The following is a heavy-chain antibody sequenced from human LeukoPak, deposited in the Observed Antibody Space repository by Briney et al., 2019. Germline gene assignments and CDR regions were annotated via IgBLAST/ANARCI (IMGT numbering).Heavy chain of an antibody. V-gene: IGHV4-38-2*02. CDR3: ARGLDSSSWYSGLDYYYYMDV. J-gene: IGHJ6*03. D-gene: IGHD6-13*01. CDR2: FYDSGNT. CDR1: GYSISSGYY. Sequence: PSETLSLTCTVSGYSISSGYYWGWIRQPPGKGLEWIGSFYDSGNTYYNPSLKSRVTISVDTSKNQFSLKLSSVTAADTAVYYCARGLDSSSWYSGLDYYYYMDVWGKGTTVTVSS.